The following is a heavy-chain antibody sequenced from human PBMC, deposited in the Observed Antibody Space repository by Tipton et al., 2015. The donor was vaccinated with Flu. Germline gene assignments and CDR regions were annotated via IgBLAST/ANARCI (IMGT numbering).Heavy chain of an antibody. CDR2: INHSGST. V-gene: IGHV4-34*01. CDR1: GGSFSSYY. Sequence: TLSLTCAVYGGSFSSYYWSWIRQPPGKGLEWIGEINHSGSTNYNPSLKSRVTISVHTSKNQFSLKLRSVTAADTAVYYCARRGLFPSRYFDYWGRGTLVTVSS. J-gene: IGHJ4*02. D-gene: IGHD3-10*01. CDR3: ARRGLFPSRYFDY.